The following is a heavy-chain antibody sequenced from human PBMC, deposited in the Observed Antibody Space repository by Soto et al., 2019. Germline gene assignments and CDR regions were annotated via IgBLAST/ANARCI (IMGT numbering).Heavy chain of an antibody. D-gene: IGHD6-13*01. Sequence: ASLKVSCKASGYTFTSYDINWVRQATGQGLEWMGWMNPNSGNTGYAQKFQGRVTMTRNTSISTAYMELSSLRSEDTAVYYCARWRRSSSALDVWGKGTTVTVSS. CDR1: GYTFTSYD. V-gene: IGHV1-8*01. J-gene: IGHJ6*04. CDR2: MNPNSGNT. CDR3: ARWRRSSSALDV.